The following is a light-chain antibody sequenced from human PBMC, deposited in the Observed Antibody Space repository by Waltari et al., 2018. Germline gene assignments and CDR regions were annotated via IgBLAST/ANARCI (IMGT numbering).Light chain of an antibody. CDR1: QSPLHSNGNNY. J-gene: IGKJ1*01. CDR2: FGS. CDR3: RQSLQAVWT. Sequence: DLVVTQSPLSLPVPPGEPASISFRSSQSPLHSNGNNYLDWSLQKPGQSPQLLIYFGSNRASGVPDRCSGSGSGTDFTLKISRVEAEDVGVYYCRQSLQAVWTFGQGTKVEIK. V-gene: IGKV2-28*01.